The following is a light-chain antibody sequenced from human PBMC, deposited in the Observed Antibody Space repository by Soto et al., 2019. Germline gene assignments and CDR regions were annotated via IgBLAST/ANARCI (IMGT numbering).Light chain of an antibody. J-gene: IGLJ3*02. V-gene: IGLV2-14*01. CDR3: SSSTTTTSPVV. Sequence: QSALTQPASVSGSPGQSITISCTGTSSGIGDYNYVSWYQQYPGKVPKLVIYDVSHRPSGVSNRFSGSKSGNTASLPISGLQAEDEADYYCSSSTTTTSPVVFGGGTKLTVL. CDR2: DVS. CDR1: SSGIGDYNY.